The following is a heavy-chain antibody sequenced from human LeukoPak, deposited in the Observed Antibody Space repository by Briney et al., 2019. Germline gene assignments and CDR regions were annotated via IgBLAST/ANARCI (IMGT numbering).Heavy chain of an antibody. D-gene: IGHD6-19*01. CDR3: ARDDPLDKISSGWGP. Sequence: ASVKVSCKASGYIFTNYYMHWVRQAPGQGLEWMGIINPSDGSTSYAQKFQGRVTMTRDTSTSTVYTELSSLRSEDTAVYYCARDDPLDKISSGWGPWGQGTLVTVSS. J-gene: IGHJ5*02. CDR2: INPSDGST. V-gene: IGHV1-46*01. CDR1: GYIFTNYY.